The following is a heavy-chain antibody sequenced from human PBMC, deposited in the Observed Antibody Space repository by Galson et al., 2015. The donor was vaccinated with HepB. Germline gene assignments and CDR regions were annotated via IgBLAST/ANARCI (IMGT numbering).Heavy chain of an antibody. D-gene: IGHD2-2*02. Sequence: LRLSCAASGFTFSSYSMNWVRQAPGKGLEWVSYISSSSSTIYYADSVKGRFTISRDNAKNSLYLQMNSLRDEDTAVYYCARDKEIGYCSSTSCYRHPYYYGMDVWGQGTTVTVSS. V-gene: IGHV3-48*02. J-gene: IGHJ6*02. CDR3: ARDKEIGYCSSTSCYRHPYYYGMDV. CDR1: GFTFSSYS. CDR2: ISSSSSTI.